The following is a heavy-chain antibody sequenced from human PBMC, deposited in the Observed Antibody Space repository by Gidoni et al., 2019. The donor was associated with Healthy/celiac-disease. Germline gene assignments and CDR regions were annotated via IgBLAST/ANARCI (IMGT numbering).Heavy chain of an antibody. V-gene: IGHV3-30-3*01. CDR2: ISYDGSNK. CDR1: GFTFSSYA. J-gene: IGHJ3*02. CDR3: ARELGIAAADPDAFDI. Sequence: QVQLVESGGGVVQPGRSLRLSCAASGFTFSSYAMHWVRQAPGKGLEWVAVISYDGSNKYYADSVKGRFTISRDNSKNTLYLQMNSLRAEDTAVYYCARELGIAAADPDAFDIWGQGTMVTVSS. D-gene: IGHD6-13*01.